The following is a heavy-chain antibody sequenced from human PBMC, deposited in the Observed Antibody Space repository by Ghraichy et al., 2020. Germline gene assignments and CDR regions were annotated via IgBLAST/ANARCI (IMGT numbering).Heavy chain of an antibody. V-gene: IGHV1-2*02. CDR3: AREASIVVVSAAAHDY. J-gene: IGHJ4*01. D-gene: IGHD2-2*01. CDR2: INPNSGDT. CDR1: GEHVRAPV. Sequence: ASVKVSCKIGGEHVRAPVMHSVRVARGLGVEWMGWINPNSGDTNYAQKFQGRVTMTRDTSISTAYMELSRLRSDDTAVYYCAREASIVVVSAAAHDYWG.